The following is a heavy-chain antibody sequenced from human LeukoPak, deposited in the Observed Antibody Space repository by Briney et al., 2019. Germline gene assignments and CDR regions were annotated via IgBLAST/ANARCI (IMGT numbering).Heavy chain of an antibody. CDR1: GFTFSSYA. D-gene: IGHD3-10*01. Sequence: GRSLRLSCAASGFTFSSYAMHWVRQAPGKGLEWVAVISYDGSNKYYADSVKGRFTISRDNSKNTLYLQMNSLRAEDTAVYYCARDVGYYFDYWAREPWSPSPQ. CDR2: ISYDGSNK. J-gene: IGHJ4*02. V-gene: IGHV3-30*04. CDR3: ARDVGYYFDY.